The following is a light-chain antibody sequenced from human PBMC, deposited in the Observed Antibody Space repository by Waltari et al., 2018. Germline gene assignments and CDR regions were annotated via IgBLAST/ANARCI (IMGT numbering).Light chain of an antibody. J-gene: IGLJ1*01. V-gene: IGLV1-40*01. CDR3: QSYDSSLSGPYV. CDR2: GTS. Sequence: QSVLTQPPSVSGAPGQRVTISCTGSSSNTGAGYDVHWYQQLPGPVPNLLSFGTSNLPAGVPDRFSGSMSGTAASLAIAGLQAEDEADYYCQSYDSSLSGPYVFGTGTKVTVL. CDR1: SSNTGAGYD.